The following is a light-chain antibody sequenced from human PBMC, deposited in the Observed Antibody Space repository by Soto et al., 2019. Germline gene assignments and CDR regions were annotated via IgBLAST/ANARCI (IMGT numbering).Light chain of an antibody. CDR3: QPYNSYPWT. CDR2: DAS. Sequence: DIPMTQSPSTLSASVGDRVTITCRASQSISYWLAWFQQKPGKAPKLLIYDASSLESGVPSRFSGSGSGTDFTLTITSLQPDDFATYFCQPYNSYPWTFGQGTKVDIK. V-gene: IGKV1-5*01. CDR1: QSISYW. J-gene: IGKJ1*01.